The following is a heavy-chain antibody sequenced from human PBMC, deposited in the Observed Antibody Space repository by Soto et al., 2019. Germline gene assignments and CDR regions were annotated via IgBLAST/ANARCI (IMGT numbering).Heavy chain of an antibody. CDR3: AREAVDYYDSSGYFYYYYGMDV. CDR2: ISSSSSYI. Sequence: GGSLRLSCAASGFTFSSYSMNWVRQAPGKGLEWVSSISSSSSYIYYADSVKGRFTISRDNAKNSLYLQMNSLRAEDTAVYYCAREAVDYYDSSGYFYYYYGMDVWGQGTTVTVSS. D-gene: IGHD3-22*01. V-gene: IGHV3-21*01. J-gene: IGHJ6*02. CDR1: GFTFSSYS.